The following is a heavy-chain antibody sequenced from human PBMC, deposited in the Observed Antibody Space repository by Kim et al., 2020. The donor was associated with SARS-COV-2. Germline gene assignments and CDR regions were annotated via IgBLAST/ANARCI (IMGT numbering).Heavy chain of an antibody. CDR3: GRSDYDNNHVDF. CDR2: I. J-gene: IGHJ4*02. D-gene: IGHD4-17*01. V-gene: IGHV3-48*03. Sequence: IYYADSVKGRFTISRDNAKNALYLQMNSLRAEDTAVYYCGRSDYDNNHVDFCGQGTLVTVSS.